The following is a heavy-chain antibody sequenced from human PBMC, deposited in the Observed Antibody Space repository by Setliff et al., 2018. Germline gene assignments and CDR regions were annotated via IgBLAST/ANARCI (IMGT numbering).Heavy chain of an antibody. V-gene: IGHV3-23*01. D-gene: IGHD6-19*01. CDR2: TSGGGGFST. Sequence: PGGSLRLSCAASGFSFSSYAMSWVRQAPGKGLEWVSTTSGGGGFSTYYADSVKGRFTISRDNSNLFLQMNNLRAEDTAVYYCARDRLGNSGWFDFDFWGQGTLVTVSS. J-gene: IGHJ4*02. CDR1: GFSFSSYA. CDR3: ARDRLGNSGWFDFDF.